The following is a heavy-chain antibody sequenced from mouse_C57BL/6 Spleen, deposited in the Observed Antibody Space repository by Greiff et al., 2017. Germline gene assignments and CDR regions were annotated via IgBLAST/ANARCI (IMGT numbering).Heavy chain of an antibody. CDR2: IRLKSDNYAT. CDR3: TGTTVAYFDY. Sequence: EVKLQESGGGLVQPGGSMKLSCVASGFTFSNYWMNWVRQSPEKGLEWVAQIRLKSDNYATHYAESVKGRFTISRDDSKSSVYLQMNNLRAEDTGIYYCTGTTVAYFDYWGQGTTLTVSS. CDR1: GFTFSNYW. V-gene: IGHV6-3*01. J-gene: IGHJ2*01. D-gene: IGHD1-1*01.